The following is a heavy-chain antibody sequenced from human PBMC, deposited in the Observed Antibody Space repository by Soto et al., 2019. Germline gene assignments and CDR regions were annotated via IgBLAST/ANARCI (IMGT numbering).Heavy chain of an antibody. Sequence: PSETLSLTCAVSGGSISSGGYSWSWIRQPPGKGLERLGYIYHSGSTYYNPSLKSRVTISVDRSKNQFSLKLSSVTAADTAVYYCASGRVVEGLDYWGQGTLVTVSS. CDR1: GGSISSGGYS. J-gene: IGHJ4*02. CDR3: ASGRVVEGLDY. V-gene: IGHV4-30-2*01. CDR2: IYHSGST. D-gene: IGHD2-15*01.